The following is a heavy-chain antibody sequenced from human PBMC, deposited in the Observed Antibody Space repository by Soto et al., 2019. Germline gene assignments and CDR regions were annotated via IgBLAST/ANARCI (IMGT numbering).Heavy chain of an antibody. D-gene: IGHD4-17*01. V-gene: IGHV4-31*03. CDR1: GGSISSGGYY. J-gene: IGHJ4*02. Sequence: SETLSLTCTVSGGSISSGGYYWSWIRQHPGKGLEWIGYIYYSGSTYYNPSLKSRVTISVDTSKTQFSLKLSSVTAADTAVYYCAKDGKTDDFGDLAYRGKGTPVPVSS. CDR2: IYYSGST. CDR3: AKDGKTDDFGDLAY.